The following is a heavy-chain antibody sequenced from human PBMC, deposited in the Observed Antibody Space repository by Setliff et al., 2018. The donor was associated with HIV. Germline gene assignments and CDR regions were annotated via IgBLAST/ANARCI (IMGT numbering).Heavy chain of an antibody. D-gene: IGHD3-10*01. CDR1: NGSFSGYY. Sequence: PSETLSLTCAVYNGSFSGYYWSWIRQPPGTGLEWFGEIDHSGATNYNPSLNSRVTMSVDTSKNQFSLKLNFMTAADTAVYYCARGLDYGSGSFSSQRRSHSFPRWGQGTLVTVSA. CDR3: ARGLDYGSGSFSSQRRSHSFPR. CDR2: IDHSGAT. V-gene: IGHV4-34*01. J-gene: IGHJ4*02.